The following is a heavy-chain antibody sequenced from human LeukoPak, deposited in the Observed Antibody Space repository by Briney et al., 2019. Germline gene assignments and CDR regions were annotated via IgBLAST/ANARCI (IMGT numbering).Heavy chain of an antibody. J-gene: IGHJ4*02. V-gene: IGHV4-39*01. CDR1: GGSISSSSYY. Sequence: PSETLSLTCTVSGGSISSSSYYWGWIRQPPGQGLEWIGSIYYSGSTYYNPSLKSRVTISVDTSKNQFSLKLSSVTAADTAVYYCARRGVTGYGDYVYHFDYWGQGTLVTVSS. CDR3: ARRGVTGYGDYVYHFDY. D-gene: IGHD4-17*01. CDR2: IYYSGST.